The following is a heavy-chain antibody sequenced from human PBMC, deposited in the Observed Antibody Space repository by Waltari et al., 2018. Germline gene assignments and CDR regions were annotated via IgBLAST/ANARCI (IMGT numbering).Heavy chain of an antibody. D-gene: IGHD1-1*01. CDR2: MYIGGRT. J-gene: IGHJ4*02. Sequence: EVQLVETGGALIQPGGSLRLSCAASGFSVSSKYMNWVRQAPGKGLEWCAGMYIGGRTYYADSGKGRLTISRDISKNTVYLQRNSLRAEDTAMYYWATTLEDWNYFGYWGQGTLVTVSS. V-gene: IGHV3-53*02. CDR1: GFSVSSKY. CDR3: ATTLEDWNYFGY.